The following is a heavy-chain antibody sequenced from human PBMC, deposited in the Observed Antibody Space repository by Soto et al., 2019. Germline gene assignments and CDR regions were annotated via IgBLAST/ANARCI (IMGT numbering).Heavy chain of an antibody. Sequence: GGSLRLSCAASGFTFSDYAMNWVRQAPGKGLEWVSVINAGGGSAYYVDSVKGRFTISRDNSKNTLYLQMSSLRAEDTAVYYCAIGRVGQWSLSPTWFDPWGQGTLVPVSS. D-gene: IGHD2-21*01. CDR1: GFTFSDYA. CDR2: INAGGGSA. V-gene: IGHV3-23*01. J-gene: IGHJ5*02. CDR3: AIGRVGQWSLSPTWFDP.